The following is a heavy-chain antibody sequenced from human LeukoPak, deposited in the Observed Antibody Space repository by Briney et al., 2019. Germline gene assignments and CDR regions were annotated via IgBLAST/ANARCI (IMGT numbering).Heavy chain of an antibody. V-gene: IGHV3-21*01. J-gene: IGHJ4*02. CDR2: ISSSSSYI. CDR3: AKDLGGEWSTRLDY. CDR1: GFSFSSYS. D-gene: IGHD3-3*01. Sequence: GGSLRLSCAASGFSFSSYSMNWVRQAPGKGLEWVSSISSSSSYIYYADSVKGRFTISRDNAKNSLYLQMNSLRAEDTAVYYCAKDLGGEWSTRLDYWGQGTLVTVSS.